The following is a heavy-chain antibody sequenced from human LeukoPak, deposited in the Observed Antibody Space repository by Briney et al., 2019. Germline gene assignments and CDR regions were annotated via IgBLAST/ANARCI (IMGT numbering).Heavy chain of an antibody. D-gene: IGHD2/OR15-2a*01. CDR2: IINDGITT. Sequence: GGSLRLSCAASGLTFHNTWMHWIRQAPGEGLVWVSRIINDGITTTYADSVKGRFTISRDNAKRTLYLQMNSLRADDTAVYYCAADGEYAFLVWGQGTMVTVSS. CDR1: GLTFHNTW. V-gene: IGHV3-74*01. J-gene: IGHJ3*01. CDR3: AADGEYAFLV.